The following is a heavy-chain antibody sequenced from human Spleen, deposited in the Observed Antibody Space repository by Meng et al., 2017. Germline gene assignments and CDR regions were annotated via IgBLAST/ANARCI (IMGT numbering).Heavy chain of an antibody. J-gene: IGHJ4*02. Sequence: VQLQESGPGLVRPSETLSLTCTVSGGSVSSGSHFWSWIRQPPGRGLEWIAYIYYSGGTNYNPSLKSRVTISIDASKNQFSLKMNSVTAADTAVYYCARNYDYWGQGTLVTVSS. D-gene: IGHD5-24*01. CDR1: GGSVSSGSHF. V-gene: IGHV4-61*01. CDR3: ARNYDY. CDR2: IYYSGGT.